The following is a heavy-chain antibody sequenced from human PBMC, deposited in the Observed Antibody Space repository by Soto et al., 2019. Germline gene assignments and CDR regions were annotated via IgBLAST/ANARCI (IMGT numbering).Heavy chain of an antibody. V-gene: IGHV3-43*01. CDR3: EKDIFWGEAAAGTGGLDY. D-gene: IGHD6-13*01. CDR1: GFTFDDYT. CDR2: ISWDGGST. Sequence: EVQLVESGGVVVQPGGSLRLSCAASGFTFDDYTMHWVRQAPGKGLEWVSLISWDGGSTYYADSVKGRFTISRDNSKNSLYLQMNSLRSKDTALYYCEKDIFWGEAAAGTGGLDYWGKGTMVTVSS. J-gene: IGHJ4*02.